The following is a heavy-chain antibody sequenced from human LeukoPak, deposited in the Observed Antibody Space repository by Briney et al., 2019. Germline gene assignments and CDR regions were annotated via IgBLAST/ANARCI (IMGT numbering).Heavy chain of an antibody. Sequence: PGESLKISRKGSGYSFADSWIGWVRQMPGKGLEWMGLIYPGDSDTRYSPSFQGQVSISVDKSISTTFLQWSSLKASYTAMYYCARQYGRPYDYWGQGTLVSVSS. CDR3: ARQYGRPYDY. D-gene: IGHD3-10*01. CDR2: IYPGDSDT. J-gene: IGHJ4*02. CDR1: GYSFADSW. V-gene: IGHV5-51*01.